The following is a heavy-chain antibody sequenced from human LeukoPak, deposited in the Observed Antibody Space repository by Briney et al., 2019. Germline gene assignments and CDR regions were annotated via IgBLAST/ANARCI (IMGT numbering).Heavy chain of an antibody. CDR1: GGTFSSYT. CDR3: ARDCSGGASCY. CDR2: IIPILGRA. D-gene: IGHD1-26*01. Sequence: GSSVKVSCKASGGTFSSYTISWVRQAPGQGLEWMGRIIPILGRANYAQKFQGRVTITTDKSTSTAYMELSSLRSEDTAVYYCARDCSGGASCYWGQGTLVTVSS. J-gene: IGHJ4*02. V-gene: IGHV1-69*08.